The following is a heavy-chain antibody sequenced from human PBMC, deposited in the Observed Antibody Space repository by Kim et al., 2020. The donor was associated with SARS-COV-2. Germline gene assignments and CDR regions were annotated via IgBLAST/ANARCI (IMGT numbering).Heavy chain of an antibody. J-gene: IGHJ3*02. CDR2: IYYSGST. D-gene: IGHD2-2*02. CDR3: ARPPRCCSSTSCYNGGAVDI. V-gene: IGHV4-39*01. CDR1: GGSISSSSYY. Sequence: SETLSLTCTVSGGSISSSSYYWGWIRQPPGKGLEWIGSIYYSGSTYYNPSLKSRVTISVDTSKNQFSLKLSSVTAADTAVYYCARPPRCCSSTSCYNGGAVDIWGQGTMVTVSS.